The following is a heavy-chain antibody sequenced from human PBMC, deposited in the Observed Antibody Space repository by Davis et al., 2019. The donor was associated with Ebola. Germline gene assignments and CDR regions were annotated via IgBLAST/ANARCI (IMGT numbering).Heavy chain of an antibody. V-gene: IGHV3-11*01. Sequence: RSSCAASGFTFSDYYMSWIRQAPGKGLEWVSYISSSGSTIYYADSVKGRFTISRDNAKNSLYLQMNSLRAEDTAVYYCARPPGDYLIPWYLDLWGRGTLVTVSS. J-gene: IGHJ2*01. CDR3: ARPPGDYLIPWYLDL. CDR1: GFTFSDYY. CDR2: ISSSGSTI. D-gene: IGHD4-17*01.